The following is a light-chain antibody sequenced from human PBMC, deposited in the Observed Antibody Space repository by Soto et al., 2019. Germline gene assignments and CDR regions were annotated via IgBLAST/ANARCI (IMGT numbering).Light chain of an antibody. CDR3: CSYAGSYSWL. J-gene: IGLJ3*02. CDR2: DVG. CDR1: SSDVGGYNY. V-gene: IGLV2-11*01. Sequence: QSALTQPRSVSGSPGQSVTISCTGTSSDVGGYNYVSWYQQHPGEAPKLMIYDVGKRPSGVPDRFSGSKSGNTASLTISGLKAEDEADYYCCSYAGSYSWLFGGGTKLTVL.